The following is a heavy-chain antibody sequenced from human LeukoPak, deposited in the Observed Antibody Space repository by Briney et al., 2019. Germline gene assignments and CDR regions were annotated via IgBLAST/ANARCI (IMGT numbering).Heavy chain of an antibody. D-gene: IGHD4-17*01. Sequence: SETLSLTCAVSGGSISSSNWWSWVRQPPGKGLEWIGEIYHTGSTNYNPSLKSRVIISVDKSKNQFSLKLSSMTAADTAVYYCARWAPLYGDYWADNWGQGTLVTVSS. CDR1: GGSISSSNW. V-gene: IGHV4-4*02. CDR2: IYHTGST. CDR3: ARWAPLYGDYWADN. J-gene: IGHJ4*02.